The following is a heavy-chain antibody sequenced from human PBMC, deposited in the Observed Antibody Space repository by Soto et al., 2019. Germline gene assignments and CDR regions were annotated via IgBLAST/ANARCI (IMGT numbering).Heavy chain of an antibody. CDR3: ARRPPTLEYYFDY. CDR1: GFTFSSYA. D-gene: IGHD2-15*01. V-gene: IGHV3-64*01. CDR2: ISSNGGST. J-gene: IGHJ4*02. Sequence: GGSLRLSCAASGFTFSSYAMHWVRQAPGKGLEYVSAISSNGGSTYYANSVKGRFTISRDNSKNTLYLQMNSLRAEDTAVYYCARRPPTLEYYFDYWGQGTLVTVSS.